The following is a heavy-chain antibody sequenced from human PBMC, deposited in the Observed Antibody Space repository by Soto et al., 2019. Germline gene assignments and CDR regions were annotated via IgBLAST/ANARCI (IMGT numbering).Heavy chain of an antibody. D-gene: IGHD6-13*01. CDR2: IIPIFGTA. V-gene: IGHV1-69*13. J-gene: IGHJ6*02. Sequence: SVKVSCKASGGTFSSYAISWVRQAPGQGLEWIGGIIPIFGTANYAQKFQGRVTITADESTSTAYMELSSLRFEDTAVYYCARARAQDSSPPAVWGQGTTVTVSS. CDR1: GGTFSSYA. CDR3: ARARAQDSSPPAV.